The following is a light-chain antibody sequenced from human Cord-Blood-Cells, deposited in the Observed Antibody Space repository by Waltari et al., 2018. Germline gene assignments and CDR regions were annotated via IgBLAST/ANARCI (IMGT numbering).Light chain of an antibody. V-gene: IGLV2-23*03. Sequence: QSALTQPASVSGSPGQSITIPCTGPSSDVGSYNLVSWYQQHPGKAPKLMIYEGSKRPSGVSNRFSGSKSGNTASLTISGLQAEDEADYYCCSYAGSSTFGFGGGTKLTVL. CDR1: SSDVGSYNL. J-gene: IGLJ2*01. CDR3: CSYAGSSTFG. CDR2: EGS.